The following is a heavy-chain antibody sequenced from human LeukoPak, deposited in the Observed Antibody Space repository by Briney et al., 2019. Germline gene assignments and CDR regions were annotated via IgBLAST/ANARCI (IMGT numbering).Heavy chain of an antibody. D-gene: IGHD3-9*01. Sequence: GGSLRLSCAASGFTFSSYAMSWGRQAPGQGLEWVSGISGSGGSTNYADSVKGRFAISRDNSKNTVYLQMSSLRAEDTAVYYCVKDNVFILTGYQDYWGQGTLVTVSS. J-gene: IGHJ4*02. CDR1: GFTFSSYA. V-gene: IGHV3-23*01. CDR2: ISGSGGST. CDR3: VKDNVFILTGYQDY.